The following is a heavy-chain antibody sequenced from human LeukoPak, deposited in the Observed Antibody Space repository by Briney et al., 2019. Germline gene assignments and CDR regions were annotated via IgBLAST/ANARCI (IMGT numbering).Heavy chain of an antibody. CDR2: ISAYNGNT. J-gene: IGHJ5*02. CDR1: GGTFSSYA. CDR3: ARQGTYDYNANWFDP. Sequence: ASVKVSCKASGGTFSSYAISWVRQAPGQGLEWMGWISAYNGNTNYAQKLQGRVTMTTDTSTSTAYMELRSLRSDDTAVYYCARQGTYDYNANWFDPWGQGTLVTVSS. D-gene: IGHD3-16*01. V-gene: IGHV1-18*01.